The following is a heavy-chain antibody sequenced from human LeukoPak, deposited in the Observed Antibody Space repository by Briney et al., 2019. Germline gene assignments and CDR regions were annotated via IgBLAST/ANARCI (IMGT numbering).Heavy chain of an antibody. J-gene: IGHJ4*02. CDR2: ILGRGDRT. CDR1: GVTFSSYT. CDR3: AKEIGGAWVDY. Sequence: PGGSLRLSCAVSGVTFSSYTMSWVRQAPGKGLEWVSGILGRGDRTYYADSVKGRFTISRDNSKNTLYLQINSLRAEDTAVYYCAKEIGGAWVDYWGQGTLVTVSS. V-gene: IGHV3-23*01. D-gene: IGHD1-26*01.